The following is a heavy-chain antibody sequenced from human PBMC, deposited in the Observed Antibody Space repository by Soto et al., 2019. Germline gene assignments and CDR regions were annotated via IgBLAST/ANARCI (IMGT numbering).Heavy chain of an antibody. V-gene: IGHV4-30-4*01. D-gene: IGHD4-17*01. CDR1: GGSISSGDYY. CDR2: IYYSGST. J-gene: IGHJ6*02. Sequence: QVQLQESGPGLVKPSQTLSLTCTVSGGSISSGDYYWSWIRQPPGKGLEWIGYIYYSGSTYYNPSLKSLVTISVDTSKNQFSLKLSSVTAADTAVYYCARGLYTVTTFYYYYYGMDVWGQGTTVTVSS. CDR3: ARGLYTVTTFYYYYYGMDV.